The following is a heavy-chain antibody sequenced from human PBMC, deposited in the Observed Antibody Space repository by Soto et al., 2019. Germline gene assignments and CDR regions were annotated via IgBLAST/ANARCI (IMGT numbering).Heavy chain of an antibody. CDR3: ASTSRATPGTGLDS. V-gene: IGHV4-59*01. J-gene: IGHJ4*02. CDR2: VYSGGSA. CDR1: PGSIYYYY. Sequence: QVQLQESGPVLVKPSETLSLTCNVFPGSIYYYYWSWIRQTPGMRLEWIGFVYSGGSAMYNPSFESRVIISLETSKNQFALTLTSLTAADSAMYYCASTSRATPGTGLDSWGQGALVTVSS.